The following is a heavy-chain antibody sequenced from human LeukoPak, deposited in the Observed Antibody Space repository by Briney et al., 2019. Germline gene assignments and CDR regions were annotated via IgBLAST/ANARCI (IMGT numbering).Heavy chain of an antibody. CDR3: ARGRGSARSSLFDY. D-gene: IGHD3-3*01. Sequence: GPTLVYPTQPLTLTCTFSGFLLSTSELGVGWLRQVPGNALEWLALIYWNDDKYYSSSLKSMLTITKDTSKNQVVLKMTNMDAVDRSTYYRARGRGSARSSLFDYWGQGTLVTVSS. CDR1: GFLLSTSELG. V-gene: IGHV2-5*04. J-gene: IGHJ4*02. CDR2: IYWNDDK.